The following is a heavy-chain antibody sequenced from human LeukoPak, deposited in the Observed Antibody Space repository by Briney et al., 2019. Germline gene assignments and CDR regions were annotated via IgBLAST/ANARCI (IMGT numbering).Heavy chain of an antibody. CDR1: GFTFSSYA. J-gene: IGHJ4*02. V-gene: IGHV3-23*01. CDR3: AKGIAAAWYFDY. CDR2: ISGSGGST. Sequence: GSLRLSCAASGFTFSSYAMSWVRQAPGKGLEWVSGISGSGGSTYYADSVKGRFTISRDNSKNTLYLHMNSLRAEDTAVYYCAKGIAAAWYFDYWGQGTLVTVSS. D-gene: IGHD6-13*01.